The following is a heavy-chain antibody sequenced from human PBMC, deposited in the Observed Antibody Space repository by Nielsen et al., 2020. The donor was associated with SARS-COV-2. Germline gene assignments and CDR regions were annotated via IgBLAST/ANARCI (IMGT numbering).Heavy chain of an antibody. V-gene: IGHV5-51*01. J-gene: IGHJ4*02. CDR2: INPGDSST. D-gene: IGHD6-13*01. CDR3: VRGGDIAAAGTYY. Sequence: VRKMPGKGLEWMVIINPGDSSTRYRPSFQGQVTISADKSLSTAYLQWSSLKASDTAMYYCVRGGDIAAAGTYYWGQGTLVTVSS.